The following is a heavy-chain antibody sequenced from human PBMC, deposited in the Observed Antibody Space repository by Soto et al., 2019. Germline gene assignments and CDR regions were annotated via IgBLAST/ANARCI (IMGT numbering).Heavy chain of an antibody. CDR1: GFTFSSYS. Sequence: EVQLVESGGGLVKPGGSLRLSCAASGFTFSSYSMNWVRQAPGKGLEWVSSISSSSSYIYYADSVKGRFTISRDNAKNSLYLQMNSLRAEDTAVYYCARVPIEAAGTPGWGQGTLVTVSS. D-gene: IGHD6-13*01. V-gene: IGHV3-21*01. CDR3: ARVPIEAAGTPG. J-gene: IGHJ4*02. CDR2: ISSSSSYI.